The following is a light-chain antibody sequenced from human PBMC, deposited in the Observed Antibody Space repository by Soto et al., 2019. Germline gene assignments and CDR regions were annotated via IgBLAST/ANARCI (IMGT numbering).Light chain of an antibody. CDR3: SSSTNTNTLVI. J-gene: IGLJ2*01. CDR1: SSDIGRYKF. Sequence: QSVLTQPASVSGSPGQSITISCTGTSSDIGRYKFVSWFQQHLGKAPKLLIFEGTNRPSGVSNRFSGSKSGNTASLTISGLQAEDEAIYFCSSSTNTNTLVIFGGGTKVTVL. V-gene: IGLV2-14*01. CDR2: EGT.